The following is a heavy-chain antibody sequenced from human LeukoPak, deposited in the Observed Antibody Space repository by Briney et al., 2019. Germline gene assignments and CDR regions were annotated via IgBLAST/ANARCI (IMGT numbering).Heavy chain of an antibody. V-gene: IGHV1-18*01. J-gene: IGHJ4*02. CDR1: GYTFTSYG. CDR2: ISAYNGNT. D-gene: IGHD5-12*01. CDR3: ARVDFPPGIVATILHNGGYDY. Sequence: GASVKVSCKASGYTFTSYGISWVRQAPGQGLEWMGWISAYNGNTNYAQKLQGRVTMTTDTSTSTAYMELRSLRSDDTAVYYCARVDFPPGIVATILHNGGYDYWGQGTLVTVSS.